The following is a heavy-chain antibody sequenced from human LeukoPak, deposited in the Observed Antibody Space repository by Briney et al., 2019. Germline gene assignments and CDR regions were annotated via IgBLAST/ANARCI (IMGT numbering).Heavy chain of an antibody. CDR1: GFTFSGSA. CDR2: IRSNYAT. V-gene: IGHV3-73*01. J-gene: IGHJ4*02. D-gene: IGHD3-10*01. CDR3: TRLYDGSGTYYNGDY. Sequence: GGSLRLSCAGSGFTFSGSAIHWVRQASGKGLEWVGRIRSNYATTYAASMKGRFTVSRDDSQNTAYLQINSLKTEDTAVYYCTRLYDGSGTYYNGDYWGQGTLVTVSS.